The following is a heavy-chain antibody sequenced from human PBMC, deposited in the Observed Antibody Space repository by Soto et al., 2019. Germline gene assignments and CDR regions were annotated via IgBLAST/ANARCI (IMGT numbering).Heavy chain of an antibody. D-gene: IGHD4-17*01. J-gene: IGHJ4*02. V-gene: IGHV3-23*01. CDR2: ISGSGTST. CDR1: GFTFSSYA. CDR3: AKENTTDYGDYVDY. Sequence: PGGSLRLSCAASGFTFSSYAMSWVRQAPGKGLKWISSISGSGTSTYYADSVKGRFTISRDNSKNTMYLQMNSLRAEDTALYFCAKENTTDYGDYVDYWGQGTMLTLST.